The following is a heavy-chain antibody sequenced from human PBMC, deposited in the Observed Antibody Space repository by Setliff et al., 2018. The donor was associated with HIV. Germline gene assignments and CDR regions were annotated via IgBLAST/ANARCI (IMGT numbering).Heavy chain of an antibody. V-gene: IGHV1-69*10. D-gene: IGHD3-16*01. CDR1: GGTFSTYA. CDR2: IIPILGIV. J-gene: IGHJ4*02. CDR3: AWGTQRPIDS. Sequence: SVKVSCKASGGTFSTYAISWVRQAPGQGLEWMGGIIPILGIVNYAQKFQGRVTITADRSIDTAYMRLNSLTSEDTAMYFCAWGTQRPIDSWGQGTLVTVSS.